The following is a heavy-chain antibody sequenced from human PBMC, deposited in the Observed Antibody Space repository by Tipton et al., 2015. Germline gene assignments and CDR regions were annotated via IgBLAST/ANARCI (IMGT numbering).Heavy chain of an antibody. CDR1: SDSISKYY. CDR2: IQYSGST. CDR3: ARDLEHGMDG. V-gene: IGHV4-59*01. Sequence: LRLSCSVSSDSISKYYWSWIRQPPGKELDWIGYIQYSGSTNYNPSLKSRVTVLLDTSKTQFSLSLTSVTAADTAVYYCARDLEHGMDGWGQGTTVTVS. J-gene: IGHJ6*02.